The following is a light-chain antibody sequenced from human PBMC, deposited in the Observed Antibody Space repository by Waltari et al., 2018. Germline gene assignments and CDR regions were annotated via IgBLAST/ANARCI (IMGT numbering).Light chain of an antibody. CDR3: QHLNSYPFT. V-gene: IGKV1-13*02. CDR1: QGIGRA. CDR2: DAS. Sequence: IQLTQSPSSLSASIGYRVTIPCRARQGIGRALAWYQQKPGKPPRLLIYDASSLEGGVPSRFSGSGSGTDFTLSISSLQPEDFATYSCQHLNSYPFTFGPGTTV. J-gene: IGKJ3*01.